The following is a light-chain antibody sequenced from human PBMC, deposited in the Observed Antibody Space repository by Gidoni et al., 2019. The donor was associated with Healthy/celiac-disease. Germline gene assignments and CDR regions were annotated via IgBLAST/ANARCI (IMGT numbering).Light chain of an antibody. Sequence: QLVLTQSPSAPASLAASVKRTCTLSSGHSRYAIAWHKQQPEKAPRYLMQLNSDGGHSKGDGIPDRFSGSNSGAERYLTISSLQSVDEADYYCQTWGTGIRVFGGGTKLTVL. V-gene: IGLV4-69*01. CDR2: LNSDGGH. CDR3: QTWGTGIRV. J-gene: IGLJ2*01. CDR1: SGHSRYA.